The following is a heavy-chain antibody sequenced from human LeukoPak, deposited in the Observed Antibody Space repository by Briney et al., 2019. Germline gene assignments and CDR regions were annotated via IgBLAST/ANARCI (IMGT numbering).Heavy chain of an antibody. V-gene: IGHV4-34*01. CDR2: INHSGSA. J-gene: IGHJ4*02. CDR3: ARGGRSLRFLEWFDY. D-gene: IGHD3-3*01. CDR1: GGSFSGYY. Sequence: SETLSLTCAVYGGSFSGYYWSWIRQPPGKGLEWIGEINHSGSANYNPSLKSRVTISVDTSKNQFSLKLSSVTAADTAVYYCARGGRSLRFLEWFDYWGQGTLVTVSS.